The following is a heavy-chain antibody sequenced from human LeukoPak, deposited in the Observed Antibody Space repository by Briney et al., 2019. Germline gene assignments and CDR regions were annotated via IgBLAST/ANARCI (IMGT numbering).Heavy chain of an antibody. V-gene: IGHV4-34*01. Sequence: PSETLSLTCTVSGGSISSYYWNWIRQPPRKGLEWIGEINHSGSTNYNPSLKSRVTISVDTSKNQFSLKLSSVTAADTAVYYCARLVLGDYSDYWGQGTLVTVSS. D-gene: IGHD3-16*01. J-gene: IGHJ4*02. CDR2: INHSGST. CDR1: GGSISSYY. CDR3: ARLVLGDYSDY.